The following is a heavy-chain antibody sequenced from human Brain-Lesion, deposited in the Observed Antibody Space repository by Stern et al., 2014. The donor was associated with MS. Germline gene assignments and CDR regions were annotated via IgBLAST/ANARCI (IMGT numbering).Heavy chain of an antibody. J-gene: IGHJ4*02. V-gene: IGHV3-9*01. CDR1: GFTFDDYA. Sequence: EVQLVQSGGDLVQPGRSLRLSCAAFGFTFDDYALHWVRQAPVKGLEWVAGIGWNSGTIGYADSVKGRFTTSRDNAYSSLYLQMNSLRPEDTALYYCARDITGSSAYFAYWGQGTLVTVSS. D-gene: IGHD1-14*01. CDR3: ARDITGSSAYFAY. CDR2: IGWNSGTI.